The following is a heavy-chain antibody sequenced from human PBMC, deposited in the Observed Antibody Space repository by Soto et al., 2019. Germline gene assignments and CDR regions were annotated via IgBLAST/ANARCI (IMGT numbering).Heavy chain of an antibody. D-gene: IGHD6-19*01. J-gene: IGHJ4*02. Sequence: EVHLVESGGGLVQPGRSLRLSCAASGFTFDDYAMHWVRQAPGKGLEWVSGMSWNSGTIAYADSVKGRFTVSRDNAKNSLYLQRSSLRADATAVYYCAKDIRRGFSSAWGDWGQGALVTVSS. V-gene: IGHV3-9*01. CDR2: MSWNSGTI. CDR3: AKDIRRGFSSAWGD. CDR1: GFTFDDYA.